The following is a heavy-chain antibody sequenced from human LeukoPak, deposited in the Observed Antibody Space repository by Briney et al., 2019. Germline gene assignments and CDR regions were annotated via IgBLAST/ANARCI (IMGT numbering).Heavy chain of an antibody. V-gene: IGHV3-11*01. Sequence: GRSLRLSCAASGFTFSDYYMSWLRQAPGKGLEWVSYISSSGSTIYYADSVKGRFTISRDNAKNSLYMQMNSLRAEDTALHYCAKDRFYDSSGYRSYFDYWGQGTLVTVSS. CDR1: GFTFSDYY. J-gene: IGHJ4*02. D-gene: IGHD3-22*01. CDR3: AKDRFYDSSGYRSYFDY. CDR2: ISSSGSTI.